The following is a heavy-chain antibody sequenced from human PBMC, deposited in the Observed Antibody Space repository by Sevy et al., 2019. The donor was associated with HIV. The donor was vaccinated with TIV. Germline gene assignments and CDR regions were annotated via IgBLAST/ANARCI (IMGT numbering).Heavy chain of an antibody. D-gene: IGHD3-10*01. CDR3: ARETFRESSGGSYYYYGMDV. V-gene: IGHV4-59*01. J-gene: IGHJ6*02. CDR2: IYYSGST. CDR1: GGSISSYY. Sequence: SETLSLTCTVSGGSISSYYWSWIRQPPGKGLEWSGYIYYSGSTNYNPSLKSRVTISVDTSKNQFSLKLSSVTAADTAVYYCARETFRESSGGSYYYYGMDVWGQGTTVTVSS.